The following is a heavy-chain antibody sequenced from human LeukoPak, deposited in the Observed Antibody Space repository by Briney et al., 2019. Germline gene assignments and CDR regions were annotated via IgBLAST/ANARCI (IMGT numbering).Heavy chain of an antibody. D-gene: IGHD6-13*01. Sequence: SGGSLRLSCAASGFTFSSYAMHWVRQAPGKGLEWVAVMSYDGSNKYYADSVKGRFTISRDNSKNTLYLQMNSLRAEDTAVYYCASRAAAGTDYWGQGTLVAVSS. CDR1: GFTFSSYA. V-gene: IGHV3-30*04. J-gene: IGHJ4*02. CDR2: MSYDGSNK. CDR3: ASRAAAGTDY.